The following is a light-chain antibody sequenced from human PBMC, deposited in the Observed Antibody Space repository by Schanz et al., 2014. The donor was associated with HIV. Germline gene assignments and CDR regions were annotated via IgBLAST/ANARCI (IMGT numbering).Light chain of an antibody. CDR2: DGS. CDR1: SSDVGYYNY. J-gene: IGLJ2*01. V-gene: IGLV2-14*01. CDR3: SSYTGTNNPV. Sequence: QSALTQPASVSGSPGQSITISCTGTSSDVGYYNYVSWYQQHPGKAPKIMIYDGSNRPSGVSNRFSGSKSGNTASLTISGLQAEDEADYSCSSYTGTNNPVFGGGTKLTVL.